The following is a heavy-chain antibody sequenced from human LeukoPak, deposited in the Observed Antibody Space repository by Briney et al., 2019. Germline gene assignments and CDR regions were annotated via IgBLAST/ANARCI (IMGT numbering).Heavy chain of an antibody. V-gene: IGHV3-30-3*01. CDR1: GFSFSSHS. D-gene: IGHD6-19*01. CDR3: ARAVVPVAGDY. J-gene: IGHJ4*02. Sequence: GRSLRLSCAASGFSFSSHSMHWVRQAPGKGLEWVAVMSYDGSIIYYADSVKGRFTISRDNSKNTLYLQMNSLRAEDTAVYYCARAVVPVAGDYWGQGTLVTVSS. CDR2: MSYDGSII.